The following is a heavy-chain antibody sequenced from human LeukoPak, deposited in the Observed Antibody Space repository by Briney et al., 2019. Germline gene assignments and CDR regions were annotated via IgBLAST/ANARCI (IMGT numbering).Heavy chain of an antibody. D-gene: IGHD5-18*01. Sequence: GRSLRLSCAASGVTPSSFSINWVRQAPGKGLEWVSSISSSSSYIYYADSVKGRFAISRDNAKNSLYLQMNSLRAEDTAVYYCATSSYGERYNWFDPWRQGTLVTVSS. CDR1: GVTPSSFS. CDR2: ISSSSSYI. CDR3: ATSSYGERYNWFDP. J-gene: IGHJ5*02. V-gene: IGHV3-21*01.